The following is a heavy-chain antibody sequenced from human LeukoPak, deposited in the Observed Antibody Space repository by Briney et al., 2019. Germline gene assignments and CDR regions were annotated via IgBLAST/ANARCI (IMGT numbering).Heavy chain of an antibody. V-gene: IGHV1-18*01. J-gene: IGHJ4*02. CDR1: GYTFATYG. D-gene: IGHD3-22*01. Sequence: ASVKVSCKASGYTFATYGITWVRQAPGQGLEWMGWISGRNTNTDYAQNLRGRVAMTTDTSTSTAYLELRSLRSDDTAVYYCARPGDTSGYYFYLDYWGQGTLVIVSS. CDR3: ARPGDTSGYYFYLDY. CDR2: ISGRNTNT.